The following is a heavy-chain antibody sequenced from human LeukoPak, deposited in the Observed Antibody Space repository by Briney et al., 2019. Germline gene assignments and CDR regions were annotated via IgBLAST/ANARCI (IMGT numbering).Heavy chain of an antibody. CDR2: ISSSSSYI. Sequence: GGSLRLSCAASGFTFSSYSMNWVRQAPGKGLEWVSSISSSSSYIYYADSVKGQFTISRDNAKNSLYLQMNSLRAEDTAVYYCARGQPYSSSSFYGMDVWGQGTTVTVSS. CDR1: GFTFSSYS. V-gene: IGHV3-21*01. D-gene: IGHD6-6*01. CDR3: ARGQPYSSSSFYGMDV. J-gene: IGHJ6*02.